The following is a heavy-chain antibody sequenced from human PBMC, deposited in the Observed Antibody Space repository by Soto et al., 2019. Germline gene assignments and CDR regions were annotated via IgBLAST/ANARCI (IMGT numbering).Heavy chain of an antibody. J-gene: IGHJ4*02. CDR3: ARAGGYSFGNGYYFDF. V-gene: IGHV1-69*02. Sequence: SVKVSCKASGGTFNSYTISWVRQAPGQGLEWMGRIIPILGIANYAQKFQGRFTISRDNSKSTVNLQMSSLRAEDTALYYCARAGGYSFGNGYYFDFWGQGTLVTVSS. D-gene: IGHD5-18*01. CDR2: IIPILGIA. CDR1: GGTFNSYT.